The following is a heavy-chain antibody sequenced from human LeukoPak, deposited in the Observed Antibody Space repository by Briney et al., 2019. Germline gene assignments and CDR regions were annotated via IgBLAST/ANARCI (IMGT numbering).Heavy chain of an antibody. CDR3: ARLGYSALTGLDY. J-gene: IGHJ4*02. V-gene: IGHV4-39*07. D-gene: IGHD3-9*01. Sequence: SETLSLTCTVSGGSITSNTYYWAWIRQPPGKGLEWIGSIYFTGSTYYNPSLKSRVTISVDTSKNQFSLKLRSVTAADTAVYYCARLGYSALTGLDYWGQGTLVTVSS. CDR1: GGSITSNTYY. CDR2: IYFTGST.